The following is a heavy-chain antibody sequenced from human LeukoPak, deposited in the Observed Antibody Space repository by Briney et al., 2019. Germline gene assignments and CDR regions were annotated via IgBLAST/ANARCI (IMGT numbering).Heavy chain of an antibody. CDR2: ISRSSSYI. J-gene: IGHJ5*02. CDR3: ARSVYSYYANWFDP. CDR1: GFTFSTYS. Sequence: KPGGSLRLSCAASGFTFSTYSMNWVRQAPGKGLEWVSSISRSSSYIYYADSVKGRFTISRDNTKNSLYLQINSLRAEDTAVYYCARSVYSYYANWFDPWGQGTLVTVSS. V-gene: IGHV3-21*01. D-gene: IGHD4-11*01.